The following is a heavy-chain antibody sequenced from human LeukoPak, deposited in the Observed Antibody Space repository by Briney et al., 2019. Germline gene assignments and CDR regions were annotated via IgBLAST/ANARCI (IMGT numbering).Heavy chain of an antibody. CDR2: ISGSGGST. V-gene: IGHV3-23*01. CDR1: GFTFSSYA. CDR3: AKGSAATWSADAFDI. Sequence: GGSLRLSCAASGFTFSSYAMSWVRQAPGKGLEWVSAISGSGGSTYYADSVKGRFTISRDNAKNSLYLQMNSLRAEDTALYYCAKGSAATWSADAFDIWGQGTMVTVSS. J-gene: IGHJ3*02. D-gene: IGHD6-13*01.